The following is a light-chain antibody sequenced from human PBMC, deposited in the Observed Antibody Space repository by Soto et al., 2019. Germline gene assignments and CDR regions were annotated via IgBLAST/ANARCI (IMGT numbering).Light chain of an antibody. CDR2: AAS. Sequence: DIQMTQSPSSLSASVGDRVIITCRASQSIRIYLNWYQKKPGKAPKLLIYAASNLQSGVPSRFGGSGSGTDFTFTITSLQPEDFATYCCQQSYRTPTFGGGTKVEIK. CDR1: QSIRIY. V-gene: IGKV1-39*01. CDR3: QQSYRTPT. J-gene: IGKJ4*01.